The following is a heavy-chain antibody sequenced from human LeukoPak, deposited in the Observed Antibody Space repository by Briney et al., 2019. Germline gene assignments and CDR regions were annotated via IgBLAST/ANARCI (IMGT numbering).Heavy chain of an antibody. J-gene: IGHJ6*02. V-gene: IGHV3-11*01. CDR2: ISSSGSTI. Sequence: GGSLRLSCAASGFTFSDYYMSWIRQAPGKGLEWVSYISSSGSTIYYADSVKGRFTISRDNAKNSLYLRMNSLRAEDTAVYYCARDLQCIAARRLIYYYGMDVWGQGTTVTVSS. CDR1: GFTFSDYY. D-gene: IGHD6-6*01. CDR3: ARDLQCIAARRLIYYYGMDV.